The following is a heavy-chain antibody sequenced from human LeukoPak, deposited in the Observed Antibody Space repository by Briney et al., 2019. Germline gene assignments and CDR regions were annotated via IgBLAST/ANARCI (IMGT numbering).Heavy chain of an antibody. D-gene: IGHD6-13*01. Sequence: GGSLRLSCAASGFTFSSYGMHWVRQAPGKGLEWVAVISYDGSNKYYADSVKGRFTISRDNSKNTLYLQMNSMRAEDTAVYYCAKGPDSSSWYPEYFQHWGQGTLVTVSS. V-gene: IGHV3-30*18. J-gene: IGHJ1*01. CDR1: GFTFSSYG. CDR2: ISYDGSNK. CDR3: AKGPDSSSWYPEYFQH.